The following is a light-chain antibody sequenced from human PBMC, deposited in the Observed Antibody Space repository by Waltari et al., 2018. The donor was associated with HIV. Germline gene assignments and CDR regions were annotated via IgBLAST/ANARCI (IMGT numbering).Light chain of an antibody. J-gene: IGLJ2*01. CDR3: QAWDSSTVV. CDR1: KLGNKY. CDR2: EDN. V-gene: IGLV3-1*01. Sequence: SYEVTQPPSVSVSPGQTASITCSGHKLGNKYTAWYQQKPGQSPVLVIYEDNKRRSGTHGRFSGSNAGDTATLTISGTQAMDEADYYCQAWDSSTVVFGGGTRLTVL.